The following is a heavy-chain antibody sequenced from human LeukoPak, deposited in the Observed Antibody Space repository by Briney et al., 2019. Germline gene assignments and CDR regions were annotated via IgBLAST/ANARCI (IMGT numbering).Heavy chain of an antibody. J-gene: IGHJ5*02. V-gene: IGHV4-30-4*01. CDR2: MYYSGST. CDR3: ARPYYYDSRIDP. Sequence: PSETMSLTCTVSGGSISSGDYYWSWIRHLPGKGLEWIAYMYYSGSTYYNPSLKSRVTMSADTSKNQLSLKLSSVTAADTAVYYCARPYYYDSRIDPWGQGILVTVSS. CDR1: GGSISSGDYY. D-gene: IGHD3-22*01.